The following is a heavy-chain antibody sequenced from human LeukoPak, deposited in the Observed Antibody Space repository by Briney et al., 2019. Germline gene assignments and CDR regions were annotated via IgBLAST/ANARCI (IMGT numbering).Heavy chain of an antibody. CDR1: GFTFSNAW. J-gene: IGHJ5*02. Sequence: GGSLRLSCAASGFTFSNAWMSWGRQAPGKGLEWVGRIKSKTDGGTTDYAAPVKGRFTISRDDSKNTLYLQMNSLKTEDTAVYYCTTPPGVAAPTQDHWFDPWGQGTLVTVSS. CDR3: TTPPGVAAPTQDHWFDP. CDR2: IKSKTDGGTT. V-gene: IGHV3-15*01. D-gene: IGHD6-6*01.